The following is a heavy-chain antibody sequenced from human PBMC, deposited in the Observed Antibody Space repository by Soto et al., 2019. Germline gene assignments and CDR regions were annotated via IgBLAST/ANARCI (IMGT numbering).Heavy chain of an antibody. Sequence: SVKRSWKAAGYRYTSYHRHWRRQATGQGLEWMGIINPSGGSTRYAQKFQGRVTMTRDTSTTTVYMELSSLKSEDTAVYYCARYDYNVSYFDYWGKGTLVTVSS. CDR2: INPSGGST. CDR1: GYRYTSYH. CDR3: ARYDYNVSYFDY. D-gene: IGHD4-4*01. V-gene: IGHV1-46*01. J-gene: IGHJ4*02.